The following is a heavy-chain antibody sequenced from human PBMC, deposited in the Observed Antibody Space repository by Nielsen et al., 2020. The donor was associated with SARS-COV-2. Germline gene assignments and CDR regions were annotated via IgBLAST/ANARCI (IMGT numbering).Heavy chain of an antibody. J-gene: IGHJ6*02. D-gene: IGHD1-26*01. Sequence: GGSLRLSCAASGFTFSSYAMHWVRQAPGKGLEWVAVISYDGSNKYYVDSVKGRFTISRDNSKNTLYLQMNSLRAEDTAVYYCARGRVGATSIGYYYYYYGMDVWGQGTTVTVSS. CDR3: ARGRVGATSIGYYYYYYGMDV. CDR1: GFTFSSYA. V-gene: IGHV3-30-3*01. CDR2: ISYDGSNK.